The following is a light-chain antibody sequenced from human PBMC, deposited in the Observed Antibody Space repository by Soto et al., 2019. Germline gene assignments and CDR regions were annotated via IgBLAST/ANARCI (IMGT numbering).Light chain of an antibody. V-gene: IGKV1-27*01. CDR2: AAS. CDR3: QRYNNAPRA. Sequence: DIQMTQSPSSLSASVGDRVTITCRASQGIYNYIAWYQAKPGKVPKLLIYAASTLQSGVPSRFSGSGSGTDFTLTISSLQPEDVGTYYCQRYNNAPRAFGQGTKVDIK. J-gene: IGKJ1*01. CDR1: QGIYNY.